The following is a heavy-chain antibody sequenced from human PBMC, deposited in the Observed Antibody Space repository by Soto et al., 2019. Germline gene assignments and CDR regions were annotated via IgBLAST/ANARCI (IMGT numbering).Heavy chain of an antibody. J-gene: IGHJ6*02. CDR2: ISAFNGST. D-gene: IGHD1-26*01. CDR1: GYTFKTYD. V-gene: IGHV1-18*01. CDR3: ASGRQYCPIGICYLPRQADV. Sequence: VRVVQSGAEVKKPGASVKVSCEASGYTFKTYDIYWVRQAPGQGLEWMGRISAFNGSTEYAQNLQGRVTMTADTSTSTAHMELRSLTSNDTAMYFSASGRQYCPIGICYLPRQADVLSQGTTVTV.